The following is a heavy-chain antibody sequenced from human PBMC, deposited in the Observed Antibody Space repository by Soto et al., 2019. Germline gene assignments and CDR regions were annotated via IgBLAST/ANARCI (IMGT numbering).Heavy chain of an antibody. Sequence: QVQLVESGGGVVQPGRSLRLSCAASGFTFSSYGMHWVRQAPGKGLEWVAVIWYDGSNKYYADSVKGRFTISRDNSKNTLYLQMNSLRAEDTAVYYCAIGAAVAGTPNFDYWGQGTLVTVSS. J-gene: IGHJ4*02. CDR2: IWYDGSNK. CDR1: GFTFSSYG. CDR3: AIGAAVAGTPNFDY. D-gene: IGHD6-19*01. V-gene: IGHV3-33*01.